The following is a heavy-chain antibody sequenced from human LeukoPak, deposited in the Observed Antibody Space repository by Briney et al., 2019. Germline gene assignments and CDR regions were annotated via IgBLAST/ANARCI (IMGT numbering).Heavy chain of an antibody. V-gene: IGHV3-23*01. J-gene: IGHJ4*02. D-gene: IGHD1-26*01. CDR2: ISGSGGST. CDR1: GFTFSSYA. Sequence: GGSLRLSCAASGFTFSSYAMNWVRQAPGKGLEWVSSISGSGGSTYYADSVKGRFTISRDNSKNTLYLQMNSLSAEDTAVFYCAKDLGGGATIRAFDYWGPGTLVTVSS. CDR3: AKDLGGGATIRAFDY.